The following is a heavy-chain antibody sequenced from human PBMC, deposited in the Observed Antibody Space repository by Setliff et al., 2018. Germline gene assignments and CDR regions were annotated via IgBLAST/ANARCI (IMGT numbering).Heavy chain of an antibody. Sequence: SETLSLTCTVSDDSISSRHYYWSWIRQPAGKGLEWLGQIYTSWSTNYNPSLKGRATLSIDASKNQFSLKLSSVTAADTAVYYCARGGERYYSASWGQGTLVTVSS. D-gene: IGHD1-20*01. CDR2: IYTSWST. CDR3: ARGGERYYSAS. V-gene: IGHV4-61*09. CDR1: DDSISSRHYY. J-gene: IGHJ4*02.